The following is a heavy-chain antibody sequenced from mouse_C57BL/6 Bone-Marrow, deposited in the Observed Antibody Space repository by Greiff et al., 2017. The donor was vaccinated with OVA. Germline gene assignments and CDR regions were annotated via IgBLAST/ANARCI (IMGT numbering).Heavy chain of an antibody. CDR2: ISDGGSYT. CDR1: GFTFSSYA. J-gene: IGHJ2*01. V-gene: IGHV5-4*01. D-gene: IGHD2-4*01. CDR3: AREDYDYDGGVDC. Sequence: DVKLVESGGGLVKPGGSLKLSCAASGFTFSSYAMSWVRQTPEKRLEWVATISDGGSYTYYPDNVKGRFTISRDNAKNNLYLQMSHLKSEDTAMYYCAREDYDYDGGVDCWGQGTTVTVSS.